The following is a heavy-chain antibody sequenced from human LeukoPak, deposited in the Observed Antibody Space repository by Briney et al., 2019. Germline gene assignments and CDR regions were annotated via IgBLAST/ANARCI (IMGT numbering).Heavy chain of an antibody. D-gene: IGHD3-10*01. CDR3: ARERITMVRGVIPLGMDV. CDR2: IYSGGST. CDR1: GFTFSSYA. V-gene: IGHV3-66*01. J-gene: IGHJ6*02. Sequence: GGSLRLSCAASGFTFSSYAMSWVRQAPGKGLEWVSVIYSGGSTYYADSVKGRFTISRDNSKNTLYLQMNSLRAEDTAVYYCARERITMVRGVIPLGMDVWGQGTTVTVSS.